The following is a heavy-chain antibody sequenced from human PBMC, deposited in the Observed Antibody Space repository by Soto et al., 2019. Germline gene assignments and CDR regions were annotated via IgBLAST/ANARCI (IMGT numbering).Heavy chain of an antibody. CDR1: GGTFSTYA. CDR3: ARQLNWYYYYYGMDV. D-gene: IGHD1-1*01. J-gene: IGHJ6*02. V-gene: IGHV1-69*12. Sequence: QVQLVQSGAEVKKPGSSVKVSCKASGGTFSTYAISWVRQAPGQGLEWMGGIIPIFNRPNYAQKFQARLTIAADESSSTAYMELSSLRSEDTAVYYCARQLNWYYYYYGMDVWGQGTTVTVSS. CDR2: IIPIFNRP.